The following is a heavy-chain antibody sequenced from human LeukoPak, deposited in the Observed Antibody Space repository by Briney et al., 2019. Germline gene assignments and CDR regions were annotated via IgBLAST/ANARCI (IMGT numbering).Heavy chain of an antibody. Sequence: GGSLRLSCAASGFSISHYYMTWVRQTPGKGLDWVSVIYTGGGTNYGDSVKGRFTISRDNSKNTLYLQMNSLRADDTAIYYCARGQAYCGADCYSDWGQGTLVTVSS. D-gene: IGHD2-21*02. CDR3: ARGQAYCGADCYSD. J-gene: IGHJ4*02. CDR1: GFSISHYY. CDR2: IYTGGGT. V-gene: IGHV3-66*01.